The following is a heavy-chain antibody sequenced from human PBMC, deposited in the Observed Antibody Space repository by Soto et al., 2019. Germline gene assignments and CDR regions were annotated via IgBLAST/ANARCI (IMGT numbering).Heavy chain of an antibody. CDR3: AKDVLSSSWYHDED. CDR2: ISYDGSNK. Sequence: VGSLRLSCAASGFTFSSYGMHWVRQAPGKGLEWVAVISYDGSNKYYADSVKGRFTISRDNSKNTLYLQMNSLRAEDTAVYYCAKDVLSSSWYHDEDWGQGTLVTVSS. V-gene: IGHV3-30*18. D-gene: IGHD6-13*01. J-gene: IGHJ4*02. CDR1: GFTFSSYG.